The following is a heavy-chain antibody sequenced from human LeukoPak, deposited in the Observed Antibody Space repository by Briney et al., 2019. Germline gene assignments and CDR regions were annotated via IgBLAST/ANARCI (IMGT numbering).Heavy chain of an antibody. J-gene: IGHJ4*02. CDR1: GFTFRDLY. D-gene: IGHD5-18*01. CDR2: ISPSGSDI. Sequence: PGGSLRLSCTASGFTFRDLYMSWLRQAPGKGLEFVSYISPSGSDIIYTDSVKGRFTISRDNAENSVFLQMNTLRGEDTAVYYCARDQGGYLYTGHFDYWGQGTLVTVSS. CDR3: ARDQGGYLYTGHFDY. V-gene: IGHV3-11*01.